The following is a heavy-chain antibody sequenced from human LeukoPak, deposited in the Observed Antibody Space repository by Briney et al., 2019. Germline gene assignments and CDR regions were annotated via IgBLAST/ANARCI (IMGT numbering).Heavy chain of an antibody. J-gene: IGHJ4*02. CDR2: IYPGDSDT. D-gene: IGHD6-19*01. CDR1: GYSFTSYW. V-gene: IGHV5-51*01. CDR3: ARHRPYSSGWRHFDY. Sequence: ESLKISCKGSGYSFTSYWIGWVRPMPGKGLEWMGIIYPGDSDTRYSPSFQGQVTISADKSISTAYLQWSSLTASDTAMYYCARHRPYSSGWRHFDYWGRGTLVTVSS.